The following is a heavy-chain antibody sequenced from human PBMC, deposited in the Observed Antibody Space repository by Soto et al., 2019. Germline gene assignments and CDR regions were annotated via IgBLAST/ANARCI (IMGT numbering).Heavy chain of an antibody. CDR3: ARGGYYFYMDV. V-gene: IGHV4-4*02. Sequence: QVQLQESGPGLVKPSETLSLTCAVSGGSISISNWWSWVRKTPGKGLEWIGQIHHSGSTNYSPSLTSRVTISVDKSMNQFSLKMNSVTAADTAVYYCARGGYYFYMDVWGKGTTVTVSS. CDR2: IHHSGST. J-gene: IGHJ6*03. D-gene: IGHD1-26*01. CDR1: GGSISISNW.